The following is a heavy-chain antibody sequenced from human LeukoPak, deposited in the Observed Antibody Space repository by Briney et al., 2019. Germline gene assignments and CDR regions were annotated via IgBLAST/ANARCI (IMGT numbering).Heavy chain of an antibody. CDR3: ARDRNWNDGFYFDY. CDR2: SYNSGNT. D-gene: IGHD1-20*01. V-gene: IGHV4-4*08. Sequence: PSETLSLTCTVSGGSISDYYWSWIRQPPGKRPEWIGYSYNSGNTNYNPSLRSRVTISVDTSKNQFSLKLNSVTAADTAVYYCARDRNWNDGFYFDYWGQGTLVTVSS. CDR1: GGSISDYY. J-gene: IGHJ4*02.